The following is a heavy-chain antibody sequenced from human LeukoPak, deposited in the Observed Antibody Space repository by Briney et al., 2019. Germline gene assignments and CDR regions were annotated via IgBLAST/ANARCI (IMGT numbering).Heavy chain of an antibody. Sequence: GGSLRLSCAASGFTFSSYTMNWVRQAPGKGLEWVSTVNWNGDSTVYADSVKGRFTISRDNAKNSLYLQMNSLRAEHTALYYCAKLEYYFDSTGYFDYWGQGTLVTVSS. D-gene: IGHD3-22*01. V-gene: IGHV3-20*04. CDR1: GFTFSSYT. CDR3: AKLEYYFDSTGYFDY. CDR2: VNWNGDST. J-gene: IGHJ4*02.